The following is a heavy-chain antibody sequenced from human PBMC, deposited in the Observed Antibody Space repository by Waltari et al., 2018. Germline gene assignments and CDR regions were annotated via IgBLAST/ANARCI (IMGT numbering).Heavy chain of an antibody. D-gene: IGHD3-22*01. J-gene: IGHJ3*02. CDR2: INPSGGST. CDR3: ARDRGSGYSKNAFDI. Sequence: QVQLVQSGAEVKKPGASVKVSCKASGYTFTSYYMHWVRQAPGQGLEWMGIINPSGGSTSYAQKFQGRVTMTRDTSTSTVYMELSSLRSEDTAVYYCARDRGSGYSKNAFDIWGQGTMVTVSS. CDR1: GYTFTSYY. V-gene: IGHV1-46*01.